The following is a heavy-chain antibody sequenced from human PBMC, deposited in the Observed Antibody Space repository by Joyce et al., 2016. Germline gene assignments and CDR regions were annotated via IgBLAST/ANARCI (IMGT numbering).Heavy chain of an antibody. Sequence: QVQLVESGGGVVQPGRSLRLSCSASGFNFSAYGVHWVRQAPGKGLDGVAFMSNDGTKDYYADTVKGRFSLSRDNSKNTVYLHRDSLTVEDTAVYYCARDLKRGYNYNYGMDVWGQGTTVAVSS. CDR1: GFNFSAYG. CDR3: ARDLKRGYNYNYGMDV. CDR2: MSNDGTKD. V-gene: IGHV3-30-3*01. D-gene: IGHD3-10*01. J-gene: IGHJ6*02.